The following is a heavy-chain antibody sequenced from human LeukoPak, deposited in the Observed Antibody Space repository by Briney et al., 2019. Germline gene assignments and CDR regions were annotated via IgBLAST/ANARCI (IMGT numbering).Heavy chain of an antibody. CDR2: INHSGST. D-gene: IGHD3-16*02. CDR1: GGSFSGYY. Sequence: PSETLSLTCAVYGGSFSGYYWSWIRQPPGNGLEWIGEINHSGSTNYNPSLKSRVTISVDTSKNQFSLKLSSVTAADTAVYYCARGRASGGVIVRLYYFDYWGQGTLVTVSS. J-gene: IGHJ4*02. V-gene: IGHV4-34*01. CDR3: ARGRASGGVIVRLYYFDY.